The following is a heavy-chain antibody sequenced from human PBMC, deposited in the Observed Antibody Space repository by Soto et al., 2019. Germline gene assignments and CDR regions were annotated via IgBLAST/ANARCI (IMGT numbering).Heavy chain of an antibody. J-gene: IGHJ3*02. CDR3: AKDRGGYSSSPRDAFDI. D-gene: IGHD6-6*01. CDR2: ISGSGGST. CDR1: GFTFSSYA. Sequence: GSLRLSCAASGFTFSSYAMSWVRQAPGKGLEWVSAISGSGGSTYYADSVKGRFTISRDNSKNTLYLQMNSLRAEDTAVYYCAKDRGGYSSSPRDAFDIWGQGTMVTVSS. V-gene: IGHV3-23*01.